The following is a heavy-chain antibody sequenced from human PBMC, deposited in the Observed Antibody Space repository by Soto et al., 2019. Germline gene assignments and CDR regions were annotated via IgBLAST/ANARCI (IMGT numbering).Heavy chain of an antibody. V-gene: IGHV1-69*04. D-gene: IGHD3-10*01. CDR3: ARDYRSTMVRGVIRPWFDP. CDR1: GGTFSSYT. CDR2: IIPILGIA. Sequence: APVKVSSKASGGTFSSYTISWVRQAPGQRLEWMGRIIPILGIANYAQKFQGRVTITADKSTSTAYMELSSLRSEDTAVYYCARDYRSTMVRGVIRPWFDPWGQGTLVTVSS. J-gene: IGHJ5*02.